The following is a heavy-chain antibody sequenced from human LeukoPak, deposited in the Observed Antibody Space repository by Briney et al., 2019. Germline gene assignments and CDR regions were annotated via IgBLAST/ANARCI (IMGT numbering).Heavy chain of an antibody. CDR1: GGTFSSYA. V-gene: IGHV1-69*05. Sequence: SVKVSCKASGGTFSSYAISWVRQAPGQVLEWMGGIIPIFGTANYAQKFQGRVTITTDESTSTAYMELSSLRSEDTAVYYCAAGDYGNDSSGYNDYWGQGTLVTVSS. J-gene: IGHJ4*02. D-gene: IGHD3-22*01. CDR3: AAGDYGNDSSGYNDY. CDR2: IIPIFGTA.